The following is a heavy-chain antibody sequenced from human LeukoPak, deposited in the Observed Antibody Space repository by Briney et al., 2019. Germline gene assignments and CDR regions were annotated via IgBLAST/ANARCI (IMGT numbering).Heavy chain of an antibody. J-gene: IGHJ4*02. CDR1: RYSFTNYW. CDR2: IYPGDSDT. CDR3: ARRMVRGVITSPFDS. Sequence: GESLKISCKGSRYSFTNYWIGWVRQMPGKGLELMGLIYPGDSDTTYCPSFQGQVTISADKSISTAYLQWSSLKASDTAMYYCARRMVRGVITSPFDSWGQGTLVSVSS. D-gene: IGHD3-10*01. V-gene: IGHV5-51*01.